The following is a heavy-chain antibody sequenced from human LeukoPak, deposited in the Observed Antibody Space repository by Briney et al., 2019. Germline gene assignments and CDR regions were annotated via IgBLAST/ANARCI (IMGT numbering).Heavy chain of an antibody. CDR2: VSFQPNVQ. Sequence: GGSLRLSCVGSGFTFSTYVIHWVRQAPGKGLEWVAVVSFQPNVQYYADSAKGRFTISRDNSRSAVHLEMNSLSPDDTAVYYCVREGYYGPGSSPTFYFDSWGRGSLVTVSS. CDR3: VREGYYGPGSSPTFYFDS. CDR1: GFTFSTYV. D-gene: IGHD3-10*01. V-gene: IGHV3-30*04. J-gene: IGHJ4*02.